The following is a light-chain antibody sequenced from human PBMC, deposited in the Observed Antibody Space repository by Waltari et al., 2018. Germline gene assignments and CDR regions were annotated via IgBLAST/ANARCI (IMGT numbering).Light chain of an antibody. Sequence: YVVTQPPSVSVAPGKTATLTCGGENIESKSVTWYQQKPGQAPVLVIFYDSDRPSGIPERCSGSNSGNTATLTISWGEAGDEADYHCQVWDDTTNSGVFGGGTRLTVL. V-gene: IGLV3-21*04. CDR2: YDS. CDR1: NIESKS. CDR3: QVWDDTTNSGV. J-gene: IGLJ3*02.